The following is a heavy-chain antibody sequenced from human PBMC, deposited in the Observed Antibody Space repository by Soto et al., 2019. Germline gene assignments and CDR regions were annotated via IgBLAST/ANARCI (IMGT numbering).Heavy chain of an antibody. CDR2: ISSNGGST. D-gene: IGHD3-10*01. J-gene: IGHJ5*02. Sequence: PGGSLRLSCSASGFTFSSYAMHWVRQAPGKGLEYVSAISSNGGSTYYADSVKGRFTISRDNSKNTLYLQMSSLRAEDTAVYYCVKDRCSRGLTYNWFDPWGQGTLVTVSS. V-gene: IGHV3-64D*06. CDR1: GFTFSSYA. CDR3: VKDRCSRGLTYNWFDP.